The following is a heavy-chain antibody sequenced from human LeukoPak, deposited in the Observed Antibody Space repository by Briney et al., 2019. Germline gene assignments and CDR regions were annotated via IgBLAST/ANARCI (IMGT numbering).Heavy chain of an antibody. V-gene: IGHV4-30-4*01. CDR2: IYYSGST. CDR1: GGSISSGDYY. CDR3: ARELVDTAMVRYYFDY. J-gene: IGHJ4*02. Sequence: PSETLSLTCTVSGGSISSGDYYWSWIRQPPGKGLEWIGYIYYSGSTYYNPSLKSRVTISVDTSKNQFSLKLSSVTAADTAVYYCARELVDTAMVRYYFDYWGQGTLVTVSS. D-gene: IGHD5-18*01.